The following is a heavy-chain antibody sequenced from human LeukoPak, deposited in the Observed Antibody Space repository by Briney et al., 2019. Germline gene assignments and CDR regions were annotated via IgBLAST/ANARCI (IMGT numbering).Heavy chain of an antibody. CDR1: GGSVSSGSYY. CDR3: ARSLTYYGSGSSFDY. Sequence: PSETLSLTCTVSGGSVSSGSYYWSWIRQPPGQGLEWIGYIYYSGSTHYNPSLKSRVTISVDTSKNQFSLKLSSVTAADTAVYYCARSLTYYGSGSSFDYWGQGTLVTVSS. J-gene: IGHJ4*02. CDR2: IYYSGST. V-gene: IGHV4-61*01. D-gene: IGHD3-10*01.